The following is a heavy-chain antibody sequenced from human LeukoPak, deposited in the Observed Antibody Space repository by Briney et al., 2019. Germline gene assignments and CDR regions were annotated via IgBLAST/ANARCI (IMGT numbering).Heavy chain of an antibody. D-gene: IGHD3-22*01. CDR2: ISSNGGST. CDR1: GFTFSSYA. J-gene: IGHJ4*02. V-gene: IGHV3-64D*09. CDR3: VKDEAPYYYDSSGYYFGD. Sequence: GGSLRLSCSASGFTFSSYAMHSGRQAPGKGLEYVSGISSNGGSTDYADSVMGRFTISRDNSKKKPYLQMSSLRAEDTAVYYCVKDEAPYYYDSSGYYFGDWGQGTLVTVSS.